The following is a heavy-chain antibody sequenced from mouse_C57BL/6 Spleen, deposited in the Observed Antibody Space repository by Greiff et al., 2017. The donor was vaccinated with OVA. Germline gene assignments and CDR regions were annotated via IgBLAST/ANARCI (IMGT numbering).Heavy chain of an antibody. Sequence: QVQLQQSGPELVKPGASVKISCKASGYAFSSSWMNWVKQRPGKGLEWIGRIYPGDGDTNYNGKFKGKATLTADKSSSTAYMQLSSLTSEDSAVYFCARGDWDYYFDYWGKGTTLTVSS. CDR1: GYAFSSSW. D-gene: IGHD4-1*01. J-gene: IGHJ2*01. CDR2: IYPGDGDT. V-gene: IGHV1-82*01. CDR3: ARGDWDYYFDY.